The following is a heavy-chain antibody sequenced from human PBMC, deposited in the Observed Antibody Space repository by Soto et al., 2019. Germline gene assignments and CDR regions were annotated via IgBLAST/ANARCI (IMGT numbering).Heavy chain of an antibody. Sequence: GRSLRLSCAASVITLSSYAMSWVRQSPGKGPEWVSGISASGGSKSYADSVKGRFTISRDNSKNTLYLQMSSLRAVDTAVYHCAKGQNSGTYRFYFDYWGQGAVVTVSS. CDR3: AKGQNSGTYRFYFDY. CDR2: ISASGGSK. D-gene: IGHD1-26*01. J-gene: IGHJ4*02. CDR1: VITLSSYA. V-gene: IGHV3-23*01.